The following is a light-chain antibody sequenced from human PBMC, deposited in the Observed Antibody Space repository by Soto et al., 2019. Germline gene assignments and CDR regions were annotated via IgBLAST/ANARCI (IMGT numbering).Light chain of an antibody. CDR3: QQYGSSGT. V-gene: IGKV3-20*01. Sequence: EIVLTQSPGTLSLSTVERATLSCRASQSVVSIYLAWYQQKPGQAPGLLIYGASSRATGIPDRFSGSGSGTDFTLTISRLEPEDFAVYYCQQYGSSGTFGQGTKVDIK. J-gene: IGKJ1*01. CDR2: GAS. CDR1: QSVVSIY.